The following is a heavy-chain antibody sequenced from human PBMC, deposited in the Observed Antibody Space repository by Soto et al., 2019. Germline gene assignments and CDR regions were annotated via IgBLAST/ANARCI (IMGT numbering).Heavy chain of an antibody. Sequence: GGTNYAQKFQGRVTMTRDTSISTAYMELSRLRSDDTAVYYCARGPIQTEYYDSSGYYYYDYWGQGTLVTVSS. CDR3: ARGPIQTEYYDSSGYYYYDY. CDR2: GGT. D-gene: IGHD3-22*01. J-gene: IGHJ4*02. V-gene: IGHV1-2*02.